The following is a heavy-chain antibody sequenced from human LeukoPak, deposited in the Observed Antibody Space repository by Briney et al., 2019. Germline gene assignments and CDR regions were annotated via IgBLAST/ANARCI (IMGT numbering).Heavy chain of an antibody. D-gene: IGHD3-10*01. V-gene: IGHV3-15*01. CDR3: AKDVYYYGSGLDY. CDR1: GFTFSNAW. J-gene: IGHJ4*02. Sequence: PGGSLRLSCAASGFTFSNAWMSWVRQAPGKGLEWVGRIKSKTDGGTTGYAAPVKGRFTISRDDSKNTLYLQMNSLKTEDTAVYYCAKDVYYYGSGLDYWGQGTLVTVSS. CDR2: IKSKTDGGTT.